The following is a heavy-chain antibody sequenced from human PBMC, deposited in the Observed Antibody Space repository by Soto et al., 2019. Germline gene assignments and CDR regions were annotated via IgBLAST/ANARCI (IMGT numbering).Heavy chain of an antibody. CDR3: AHTMAPRIFDS. J-gene: IGHJ4*02. V-gene: IGHV2-5*02. CDR1: GFSLITSGVG. CDR2: IYWDDDT. Sequence: QITLKEAGPTLVKPTQTLTLTCSFSGFSLITSGVGVGWIRQPPGKALEWLALIYWDDDTGYSTSLRSRLTITXXTSRNQVVLTMTNMDPADTATYYCAHTMAPRIFDSWGQGTLVTVSS.